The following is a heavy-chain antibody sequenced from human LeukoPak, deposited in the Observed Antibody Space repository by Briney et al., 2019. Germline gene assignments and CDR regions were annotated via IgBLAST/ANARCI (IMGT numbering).Heavy chain of an antibody. D-gene: IGHD5-18*01. Sequence: ASVKVSCKASGYTFNSYYMHWVRQAPGQGLEWMGIINPSGGSTSYAQKFQGRVTMTRDTSTSTVYMELSSLRSEDTAVYYCARDGYSYGYAHFFDYWGQGTLVTVSS. CDR1: GYTFNSYY. V-gene: IGHV1-46*02. CDR3: ARDGYSYGYAHFFDY. CDR2: INPSGGST. J-gene: IGHJ4*02.